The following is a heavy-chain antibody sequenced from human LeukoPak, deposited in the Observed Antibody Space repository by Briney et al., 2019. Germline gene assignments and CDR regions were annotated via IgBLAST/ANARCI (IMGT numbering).Heavy chain of an antibody. CDR2: ISSSGSTI. Sequence: GSLRLSCAASGFPFSDYYMSWIRQAPGKGLEWVSYISSSGSTIYYADSVKGRFTISRDNAKNSLYLQMNSLRAEDTAVYYCGRAHYDYVWGGYPDYWGQGTLVTVSS. CDR3: GRAHYDYVWGGYPDY. V-gene: IGHV3-11*01. J-gene: IGHJ4*02. D-gene: IGHD3-16*02. CDR1: GFPFSDYY.